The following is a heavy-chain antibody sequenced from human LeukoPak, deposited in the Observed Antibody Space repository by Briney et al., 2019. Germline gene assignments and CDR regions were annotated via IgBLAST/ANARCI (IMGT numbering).Heavy chain of an antibody. Sequence: GASVKVSCKASGYTFTGYYIHWMRQAPGQGLEWMGWMNPNSGDTSYAQKFQGRVTMTRDTPISTAYMELSRLRSDDTAVYYCARRRIDCSDTGCYVDYWGQGTLVTVSS. CDR2: MNPNSGDT. J-gene: IGHJ4*02. V-gene: IGHV1-2*02. CDR1: GYTFTGYY. D-gene: IGHD2-15*01. CDR3: ARRRIDCSDTGCYVDY.